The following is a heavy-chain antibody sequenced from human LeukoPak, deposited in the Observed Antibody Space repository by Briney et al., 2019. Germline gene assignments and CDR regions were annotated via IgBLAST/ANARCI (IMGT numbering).Heavy chain of an antibody. D-gene: IGHD3-10*01. CDR1: GGSFSGYS. CDR3: ARGITPLFRGRNGYFDL. Sequence: PSETLSLTCAVYGGSFSGYSWNWIRQPPVKGLEWIGEINHSGGTNYNPSLKSRVTISVDTSKKQFSLKLSSVTAADTAVYYCARGITPLFRGRNGYFDLWGRGTLVTVSS. CDR2: INHSGGT. V-gene: IGHV4-34*01. J-gene: IGHJ2*01.